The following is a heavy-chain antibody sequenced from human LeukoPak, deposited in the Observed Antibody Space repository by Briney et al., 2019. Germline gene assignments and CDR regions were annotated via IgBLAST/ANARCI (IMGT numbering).Heavy chain of an antibody. Sequence: ASVKVSCKASGYTFTSYYMHWVRQAPGQGLEWMGIINPSGGSTSYAQKFQGRVTITADESTSTAYMELSSLRSEDTAVYYCARVGYYDSSGYPDEYFQHWGQGTLVTVSS. CDR1: GYTFTSYY. D-gene: IGHD3-22*01. V-gene: IGHV1-46*01. J-gene: IGHJ1*01. CDR3: ARVGYYDSSGYPDEYFQH. CDR2: INPSGGST.